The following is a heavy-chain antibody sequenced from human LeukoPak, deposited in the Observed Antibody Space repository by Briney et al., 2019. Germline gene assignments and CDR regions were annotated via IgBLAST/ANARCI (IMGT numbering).Heavy chain of an antibody. J-gene: IGHJ1*01. CDR1: GYTFTSYY. V-gene: IGHV1-46*01. CDR2: INPSGGST. Sequence: ASVKVSCKASGYTFTSYYMHWVRQAPGQGLEWMGIINPSGGSTSYAQKFQGRVTMTRDTSTSTVYMELSSLRSEDTAVHYCASNDHIAAAGTKAEYFQHWGQGTLVTVSS. CDR3: ASNDHIAAAGTKAEYFQH. D-gene: IGHD6-13*01.